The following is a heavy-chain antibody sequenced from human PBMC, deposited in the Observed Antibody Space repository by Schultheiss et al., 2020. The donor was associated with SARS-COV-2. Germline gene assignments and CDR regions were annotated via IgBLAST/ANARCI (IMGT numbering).Heavy chain of an antibody. V-gene: IGHV4-34*01. CDR1: GGSFSGYY. CDR2: INHSGST. D-gene: IGHD4-17*01. Sequence: SETLSLTCAVYGGSFSGYYWSWIRQPPGKGLEWIGEINHSGSTNYNPSLKSRVTMSVDTSKNQFSLKLSSVTAADTAVYYCARTYGDYGLDYMDVWGKGTTVTVSS. CDR3: ARTYGDYGLDYMDV. J-gene: IGHJ6*03.